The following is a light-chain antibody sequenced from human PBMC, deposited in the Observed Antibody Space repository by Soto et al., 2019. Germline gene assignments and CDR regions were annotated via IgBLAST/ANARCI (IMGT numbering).Light chain of an antibody. V-gene: IGLV2-23*01. CDR3: CSYAGDKTWV. Sequence: QSVLTQPASVSGSPGQSITISCTGTNRDAGNYNLVSWYQQHPGKAPEIMIYEGSKRPSGVSNRFSGSKSGNTASLTISGLQAEDEADYYCCSYAGDKTWVFGGGTKLTVL. J-gene: IGLJ3*02. CDR1: NRDAGNYNL. CDR2: EGS.